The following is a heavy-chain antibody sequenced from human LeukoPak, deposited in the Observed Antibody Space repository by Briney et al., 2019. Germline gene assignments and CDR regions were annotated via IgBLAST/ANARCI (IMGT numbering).Heavy chain of an antibody. V-gene: IGHV4-34*01. CDR3: ARGRFLRWLQPYYFDC. D-gene: IGHD5-24*01. J-gene: IGHJ4*02. CDR1: GGSISSFY. Sequence: KPSETLSLTCTVSGGSISSFYWSWIRQPPGKGLEWIGEINHSGSTNCNPSLKSRVTISVDTSKNQFSLKVTSVTAADTAVYYRARGRFLRWLQPYYFDCWGQGTLVTVSS. CDR2: INHSGST.